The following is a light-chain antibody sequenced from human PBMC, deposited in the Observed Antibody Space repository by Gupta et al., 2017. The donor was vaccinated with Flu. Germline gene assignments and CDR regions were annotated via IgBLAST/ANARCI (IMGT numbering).Light chain of an antibody. V-gene: IGLV4-69*01. Sequence: QLVLTQSPSASASLGASVKLTCTLSSGHSSYAIAWHQQQPEKGPRYLMKLNSDGSHSKGDGIPDRFSGSSSGAERYLTISSLQSEDEAYYYCQTWGTDIGVFGGGTKLTVL. CDR1: SGHSSYA. CDR3: QTWGTDIGV. J-gene: IGLJ2*01. CDR2: LNSDGSH.